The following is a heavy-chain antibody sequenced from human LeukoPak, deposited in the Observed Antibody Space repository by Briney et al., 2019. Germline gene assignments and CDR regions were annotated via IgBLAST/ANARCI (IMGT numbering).Heavy chain of an antibody. CDR2: IKQDGSEK. CDR3: ARGMATIFYYFDY. CDR1: GFTFSSYW. J-gene: IGHJ4*02. V-gene: IGHV3-7*01. D-gene: IGHD5-24*01. Sequence: GGSLRLSCAASGFTFSSYWMSWVRQAPGKGLEWVANIKQDGSEKHYVDSVKGRFTISRDNAKNSLYLQMNSLRAEDTAVYYCARGMATIFYYFDYWGQGTLVTVSS.